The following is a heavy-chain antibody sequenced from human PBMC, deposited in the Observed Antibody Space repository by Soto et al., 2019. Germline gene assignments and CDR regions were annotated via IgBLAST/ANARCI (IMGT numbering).Heavy chain of an antibody. CDR1: GFTLSSYA. CDR3: ARDDSVY. Sequence: GGSLRLSCAASGFTLSSYAMHWVRQAPGKGLEWVAVISYDGSNKYYADSVKGRFTISRDNSKNTLYLQMNSLRAEDTAVYYCARDDSVYWGQGTLVTVS. V-gene: IGHV3-30-3*01. D-gene: IGHD3-22*01. J-gene: IGHJ4*02. CDR2: ISYDGSNK.